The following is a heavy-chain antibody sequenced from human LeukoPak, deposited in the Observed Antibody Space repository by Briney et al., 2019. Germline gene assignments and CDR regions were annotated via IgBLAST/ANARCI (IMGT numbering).Heavy chain of an antibody. CDR1: GFTFSSYW. CDR2: INSDGSST. Sequence: GGSLRLSCAASGFTFSSYWMHWVRQAAGKGLVWVSGINSDGSSTSYADSVKGRFTISRDNAKNTLYLQMNSLRAEDTAVYYCARAVAGAFNPYYFDYWGQGTLVTVSS. D-gene: IGHD6-19*01. J-gene: IGHJ4*02. CDR3: ARAVAGAFNPYYFDY. V-gene: IGHV3-74*01.